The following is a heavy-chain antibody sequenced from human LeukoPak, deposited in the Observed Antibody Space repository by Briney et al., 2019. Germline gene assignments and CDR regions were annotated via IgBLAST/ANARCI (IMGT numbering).Heavy chain of an antibody. CDR2: INPAGTET. Sequence: GGSLRLSCAASGFSFSAYWMTWVRQAPGTGLEWVANINPAGTETNYVDPVKGRFTISRDNAKNLLYLQMNSLRAEDTAVYYCARFGYVAAVDLWGQGTLVTVSS. J-gene: IGHJ4*02. CDR1: GFSFSAYW. V-gene: IGHV3-7*02. CDR3: ARFGYVAAVDL. D-gene: IGHD2-15*01.